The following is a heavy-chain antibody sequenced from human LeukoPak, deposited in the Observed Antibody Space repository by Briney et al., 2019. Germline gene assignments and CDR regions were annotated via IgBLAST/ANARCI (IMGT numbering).Heavy chain of an antibody. Sequence: PWASVKVSCKASGGTFSSYAISWVRQAPGQGLEWMGRIIPILGIANYAQKFQGRVTITADKSTSTAYMELSSLRSEDTAVYYCAREVGDYSKAHDAFDIWGQGTMVTVSS. D-gene: IGHD4-11*01. V-gene: IGHV1-69*04. CDR1: GGTFSSYA. CDR2: IIPILGIA. J-gene: IGHJ3*02. CDR3: AREVGDYSKAHDAFDI.